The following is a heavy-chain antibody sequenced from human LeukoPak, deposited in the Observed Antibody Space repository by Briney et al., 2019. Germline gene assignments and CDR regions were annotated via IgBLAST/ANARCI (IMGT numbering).Heavy chain of an antibody. V-gene: IGHV4-39*01. CDR3: ARLKDWFDP. CDR1: GGSISSSSYY. CDR2: IYYSGST. Sequence: SETLSLTCTVSGGSISSSSYYWGWIRQPPGKGLEWIGSIYYSGSTYYNPSLKSRVTISVDTSKNQFSLKLSSVTAADTAVYYCARLKDWFDPWGQGTLVTVSS. J-gene: IGHJ5*02.